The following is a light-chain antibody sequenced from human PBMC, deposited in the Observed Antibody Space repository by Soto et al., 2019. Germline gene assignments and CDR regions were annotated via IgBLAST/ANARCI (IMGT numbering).Light chain of an antibody. J-gene: IGKJ4*01. CDR1: QSVSSN. Sequence: EIVMTQSPATLSVSPGERATLFCRASQSVSSNLAWYQQKPGQAPRLLIHDASTRAAGIPARFSGSGSGTEFTLTIRSLQSEDFAVYYCQQCNNWPPELTFGGGTKVEIK. V-gene: IGKV3-15*01. CDR3: QQCNNWPPELT. CDR2: DAS.